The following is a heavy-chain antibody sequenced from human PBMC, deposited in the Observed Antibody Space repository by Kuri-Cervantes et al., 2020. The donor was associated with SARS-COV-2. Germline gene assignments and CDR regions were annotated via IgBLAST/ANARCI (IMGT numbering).Heavy chain of an antibody. CDR3: ASLLGWYDSSGYYHYYYMDV. CDR2: FAPIFGKT. V-gene: IGHV1-69*05. D-gene: IGHD3-22*01. J-gene: IGHJ6*03. CDR1: EGTFFSYA. Sequence: SVKVSCKASEGTFFSYAISWVRQAPGQGLEWMGGFAPIFGKTDYAQKFQGRVTITTDESTSTAYMELSSLRSEDTAVYYCASLLGWYDSSGYYHYYYMDVWGKGTTVTVSS.